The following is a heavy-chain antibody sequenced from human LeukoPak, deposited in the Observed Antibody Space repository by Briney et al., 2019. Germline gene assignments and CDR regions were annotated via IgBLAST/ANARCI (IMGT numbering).Heavy chain of an antibody. J-gene: IGHJ4*02. CDR3: ARVGGSGSYWFDY. CDR1: GFTFSSYS. V-gene: IGHV3-21*01. D-gene: IGHD3-10*01. Sequence: GGSLRLSCAASGFTFSSYSMNWVRQAPGKGLEWVSSISSSSSYIYYADSVKGRFTISRDNAKNSLYLQMNSLRAEDTAVYYCARVGGSGSYWFDYWGQGTLVTASS. CDR2: ISSSSSYI.